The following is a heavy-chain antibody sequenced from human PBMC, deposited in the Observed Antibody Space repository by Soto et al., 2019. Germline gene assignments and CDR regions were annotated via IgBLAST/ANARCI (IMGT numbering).Heavy chain of an antibody. J-gene: IGHJ6*03. CDR1: GFTFSSYA. CDR2: ISGSGGST. CDR3: AKDTSGTPYYYYYMDV. Sequence: GGSLRLSCAASGFTFSSYAMSWVRQAPGKGLEWVSAISGSGGSTYYADSVKGRFTISGDNSKNTLYLQMNSLRAEDTAVYYCAKDTSGTPYYYYYMDVWGKGTTVTVSS. D-gene: IGHD1-1*01. V-gene: IGHV3-23*01.